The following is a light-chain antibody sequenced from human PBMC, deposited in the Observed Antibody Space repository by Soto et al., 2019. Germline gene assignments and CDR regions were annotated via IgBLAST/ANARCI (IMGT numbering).Light chain of an antibody. CDR1: SSNIGAGYD. CDR3: QSYDSSLGGWM. Sequence: QSVLTQPPSVSGAPGQRVTISCTGSSSNIGAGYDVHWYLQLPGTAPKLLIYGNNNRPSGVPDRFSASKSATSASLAITGLQAEDEADYYCQSYDSSLGGWMFGGGTQLTVL. CDR2: GNN. J-gene: IGLJ3*02. V-gene: IGLV1-40*01.